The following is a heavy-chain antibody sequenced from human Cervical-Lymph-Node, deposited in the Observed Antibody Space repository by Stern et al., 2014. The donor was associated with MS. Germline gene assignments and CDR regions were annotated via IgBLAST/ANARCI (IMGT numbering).Heavy chain of an antibody. D-gene: IGHD6-13*01. J-gene: IGHJ4*02. CDR2: LNPNDGGT. CDR1: GYTFTAHY. CDR3: ARGTGSSWFDY. Sequence: MQLVESGAELEKPGASVKVSCKASGYTFTAHYMHWVRQAPGQGLEWMAWLNPNDGGTKYAPKFQGRVTMTRDTSTSTAYMELSGLRSDDTAVYFCARGTGSSWFDYWGQGTLVTVSS. V-gene: IGHV1-2*02.